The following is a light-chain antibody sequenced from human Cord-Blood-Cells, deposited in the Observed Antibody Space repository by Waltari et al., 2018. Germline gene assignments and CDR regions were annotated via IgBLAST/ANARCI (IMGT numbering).Light chain of an antibody. CDR1: QSVSSSY. J-gene: IGKJ2*03. Sequence: ELVLTQSPGTLSLPPGDRASLSCRASQSVSSSYLAWYQQKPGQAPRLLIYGASSRATGIPDRFSGSGSGTDFTLTISRLEPEDFAVYYCQQYGSYSFGQGTKLEIK. CDR2: GAS. V-gene: IGKV3-20*01. CDR3: QQYGSYS.